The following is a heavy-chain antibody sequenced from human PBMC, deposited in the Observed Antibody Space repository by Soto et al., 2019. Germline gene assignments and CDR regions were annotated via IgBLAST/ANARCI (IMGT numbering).Heavy chain of an antibody. CDR2: ISGYNGNT. J-gene: IGHJ4*02. V-gene: IGHV1-18*01. CDR1: GYAFSSYG. Sequence: QVQLVQSGAEVKKPGASVKVSCKASGYAFSSYGISWVRQAPGQGLEWMGWISGYNGNTDYAQSLQGRVTMTTDTFTNTAYMELGSLRSDDTAMYYCARARGQWLVTTEYDCWGQGTLVTVSS. CDR3: ARARGQWLVTTEYDC. D-gene: IGHD6-19*01.